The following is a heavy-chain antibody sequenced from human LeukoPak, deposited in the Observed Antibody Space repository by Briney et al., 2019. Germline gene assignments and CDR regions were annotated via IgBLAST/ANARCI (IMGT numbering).Heavy chain of an antibody. V-gene: IGHV4-31*03. CDR1: GGSISSGGYY. CDR3: ARSSLQEENWFDP. CDR2: IYYSGST. J-gene: IGHJ5*02. Sequence: SQTLSLTCTVSGGSISSGGYYWSWIRQHPGKGLEWIGYIYYSGSTYYNPSLKSRVTISVDTSKNQFSLKLSSVTAADTAVYYCARSSLQEENWFDPWGQGTLVTVSS. D-gene: IGHD4-11*01.